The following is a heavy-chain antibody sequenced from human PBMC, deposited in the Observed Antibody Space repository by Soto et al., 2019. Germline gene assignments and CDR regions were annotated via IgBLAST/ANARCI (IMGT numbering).Heavy chain of an antibody. V-gene: IGHV4-28*01. CDR3: ARREIQGPIDY. CDR1: GYSISSSNW. J-gene: IGHJ4*02. Sequence: QVQLQESGPGLVKPSDTLSLTCAVSGYSISSSNWWGWIRQPPGKGLEWIGYIYYSGTTYYNPSLKSRVTLSVDTSRDQFSLKLPSVTAVDTAVYYCARREIQGPIDYWGQGTLVTVSS. D-gene: IGHD1-26*01. CDR2: IYYSGTT.